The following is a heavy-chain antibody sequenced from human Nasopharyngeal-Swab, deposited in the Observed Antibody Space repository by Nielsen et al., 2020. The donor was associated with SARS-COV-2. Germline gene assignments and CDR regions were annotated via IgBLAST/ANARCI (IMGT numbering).Heavy chain of an antibody. CDR2: IKSKTDGGTT. CDR1: GFTFSNAW. D-gene: IGHD2-15*01. V-gene: IGHV3-15*01. Sequence: GESLKIFCAASGFTFSNAWMSWVRQAPGKGLEWVGRIKSKTDGGTTDYAAPVKGRFTISRDDSKNTLYLQMNSLKTEDTAVYYCTTGPFSWYYGMDVWGQGTTVTVSS. J-gene: IGHJ6*02. CDR3: TTGPFSWYYGMDV.